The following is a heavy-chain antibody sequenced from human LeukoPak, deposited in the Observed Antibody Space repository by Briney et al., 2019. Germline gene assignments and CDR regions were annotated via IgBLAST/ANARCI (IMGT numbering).Heavy chain of an antibody. CDR2: IYYSGNT. CDR1: GGSISSSSYY. Sequence: SETLSLTCTVSGGSISSSSYYWGWIRQPPGKGLERTGSIYYSGNTYYNPSLKSRVTISVDKSKNQFSLKLSSVTAADTAVYYCALEDLLTGTSLDDYWGQGTLVTVSS. V-gene: IGHV4-39*07. D-gene: IGHD1-7*01. CDR3: ALEDLLTGTSLDDY. J-gene: IGHJ4*02.